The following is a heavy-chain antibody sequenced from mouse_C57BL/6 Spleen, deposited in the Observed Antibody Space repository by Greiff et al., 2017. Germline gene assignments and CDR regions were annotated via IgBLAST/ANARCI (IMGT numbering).Heavy chain of an antibody. CDR3: ARHEEELDY. V-gene: IGHV5-6*01. Sequence: EVKLVESGGDLVKPGGSLKLSCAASGFTFSSYGMSWVRQTPDKRLEWVATISSGGSYTYYPDSVKGRFTISRDNAKNTLYLQMSSLKSEDTAMYYCARHEEELDYWGQGTTLTVSS. J-gene: IGHJ2*01. D-gene: IGHD4-1*01. CDR1: GFTFSSYG. CDR2: ISSGGSYT.